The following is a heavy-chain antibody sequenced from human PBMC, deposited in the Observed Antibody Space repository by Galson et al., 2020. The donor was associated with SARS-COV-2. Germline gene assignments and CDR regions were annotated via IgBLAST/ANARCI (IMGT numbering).Heavy chain of an antibody. V-gene: IGHV3-53*05. CDR2: IRSGGST. CDR1: GFSVSGNY. Sequence: GGSLRLSCAAAGFSVSGNYMTWVRQAPGKGLEWVPAIRSGGSTHSADSVKGRFTISRDNSKNTLDLQMNSLRPEDAAVYYCAGGVVGLAGGAFDIWGPGRMVTVSS. CDR3: AGGVVGLAGGAFDI. D-gene: IGHD1-26*01. J-gene: IGHJ3*02.